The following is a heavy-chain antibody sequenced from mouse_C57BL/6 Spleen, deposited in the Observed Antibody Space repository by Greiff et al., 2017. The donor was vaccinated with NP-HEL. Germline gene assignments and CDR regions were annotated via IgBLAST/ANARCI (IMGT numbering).Heavy chain of an antibody. D-gene: IGHD2-3*01. CDR2: ISYDGSN. Sequence: DVKLQESGPGLVKPSQSLSLTCSVTGYSITSGYYWNWIRQFPGNKLEWMGYISYDGSNNYNPSLKNRISITRDTSKNQFFLKLNSVTTEDTATYYCAREGGWYYFDYWGQGTTLTVSS. V-gene: IGHV3-6*01. J-gene: IGHJ2*01. CDR1: GYSITSGYY. CDR3: AREGGWYYFDY.